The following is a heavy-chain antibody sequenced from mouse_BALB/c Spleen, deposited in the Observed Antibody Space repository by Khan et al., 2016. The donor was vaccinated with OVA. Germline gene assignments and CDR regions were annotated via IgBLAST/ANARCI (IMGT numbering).Heavy chain of an antibody. CDR1: GDSITSGY. J-gene: IGHJ3*01. CDR3: ARSTYRYAFVY. V-gene: IGHV3-8*02. Sequence: EVQLQESGPSLVKPSQTLSLTCSVTGDSITSGYWNWIRKFPGNKLEYMGYMIYIGNTYYNPSLKRRISITRHTSKNQYYLQLNSVTTEDTATYDCARSTYRYAFVYWGQGTLVTVSA. CDR2: MIYIGNT. D-gene: IGHD2-14*01.